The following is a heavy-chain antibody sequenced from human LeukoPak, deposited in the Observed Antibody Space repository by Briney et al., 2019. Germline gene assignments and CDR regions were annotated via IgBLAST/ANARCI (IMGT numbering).Heavy chain of an antibody. CDR3: ARDSSGSPPFDP. Sequence: ASVKVSCKVSGYTLTELSMHWVRQAPGKGLEWMGGFDPEDGETIYAQKFQGRVTITADKSTSTAYMELSSLRSEDTAVYYCARDSSGSPPFDPWGQGTLVTVSS. CDR2: FDPEDGET. CDR1: GYTLTELS. V-gene: IGHV1-24*01. D-gene: IGHD6-13*01. J-gene: IGHJ5*02.